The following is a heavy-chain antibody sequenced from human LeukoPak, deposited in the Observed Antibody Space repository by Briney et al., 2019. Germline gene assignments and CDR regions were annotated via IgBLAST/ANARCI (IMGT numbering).Heavy chain of an antibody. V-gene: IGHV3-11*01. J-gene: IGHJ4*02. CDR2: ISSSGSTI. CDR3: AREAGTSVSIFDY. D-gene: IGHD6-13*01. Sequence: NPGGSLRLSCAASGFTFSDYYMSWIRQAPGKGLEWVSYISSSGSTIYYADSVKGRFTISRDNAKNSLYLQMNSLRAEDTAVYYCAREAGTSVSIFDYWGQGTLVTVSS. CDR1: GFTFSDYY.